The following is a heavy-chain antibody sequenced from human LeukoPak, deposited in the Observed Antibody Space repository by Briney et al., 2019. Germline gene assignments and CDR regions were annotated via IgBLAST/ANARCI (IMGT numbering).Heavy chain of an antibody. CDR2: ISLSGYS. V-gene: IGHV4-4*02. CDR1: GGSITTTNY. Sequence: PSGTLSLTCGVPGGSITTTNYWSWVRQPPGRGLEWIGEISLSGYSGFTPSRRVRVTMALYESTNHLSLTLPSVTAAATSIYSSSRESGPYSPFGHWGQGILVTVTT. D-gene: IGHD1-26*01. CDR3: SRESGPYSPFGH. J-gene: IGHJ4*02.